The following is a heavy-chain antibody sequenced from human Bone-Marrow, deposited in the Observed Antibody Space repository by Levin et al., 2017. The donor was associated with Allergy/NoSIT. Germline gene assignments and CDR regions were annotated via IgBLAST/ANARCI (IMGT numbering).Heavy chain of an antibody. J-gene: IGHJ4*02. CDR2: IYSGGTT. D-gene: IGHD5-12*01. V-gene: IGHV3-53*01. CDR1: GFIVNSYY. Sequence: GGSLRLSCAASGFIVNSYYMSWVRQAPGKGLEWVSIIYSGGTTYYADSVKGRFTISRDNPKNTLYLQMNSLRAADTAVYYCARGHRGFSAYAEVPFEYWGQGTHVTVSS. CDR3: ARGHRGFSAYAEVPFEY.